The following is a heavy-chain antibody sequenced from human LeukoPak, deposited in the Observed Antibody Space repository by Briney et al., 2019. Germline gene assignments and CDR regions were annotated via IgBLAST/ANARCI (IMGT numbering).Heavy chain of an antibody. CDR1: GFTFNIYA. Sequence: PGGSLRLSCAVTGFTFNIYALSWVRQAPGKGLEWVSTISGSGAATYYADSVKGRFTISRDNSKNTLYLQLNSLRAEDTAQYYCAKGDAFGESWGQGTLVTVSS. J-gene: IGHJ5*02. V-gene: IGHV3-23*01. CDR2: ISGSGAAT. D-gene: IGHD4-17*01. CDR3: AKGDAFGES.